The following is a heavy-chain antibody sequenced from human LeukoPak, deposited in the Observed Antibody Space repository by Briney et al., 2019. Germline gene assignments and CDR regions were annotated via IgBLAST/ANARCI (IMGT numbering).Heavy chain of an antibody. J-gene: IGHJ5*02. CDR2: IYYSGST. CDR1: GGSISSSSYY. CDR3: ARLGLTPYGSTITNWFDP. D-gene: IGHD5-12*01. V-gene: IGHV4-39*01. Sequence: PSETLSLTCTVHGGSISSSSYYWGWIRQPPGKGLDWIGSIYYSGSTYYNPSLKSRVTISVDTSKNQFSLKLSSVTAADTAVYYCARLGLTPYGSTITNWFDPWGQGTLVTVSS.